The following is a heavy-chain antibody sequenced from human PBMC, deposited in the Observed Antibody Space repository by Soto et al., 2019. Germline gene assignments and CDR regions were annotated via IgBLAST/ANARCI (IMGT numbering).Heavy chain of an antibody. CDR3: TRGTGSPTVPGEYAFDI. J-gene: IGHJ3*02. V-gene: IGHV3-74*01. Sequence: GGSLRLSCEASGFTFRNYWMHWVRQAPGKGLLWVSRLNPDGSSPSYADSVKGRFTVSRDNAKSTLYLQMNTLRAEDTGVYYCTRGTGSPTVPGEYAFDIWGQGTMVTVSS. CDR1: GFTFRNYW. D-gene: IGHD6-19*01. CDR2: LNPDGSSP.